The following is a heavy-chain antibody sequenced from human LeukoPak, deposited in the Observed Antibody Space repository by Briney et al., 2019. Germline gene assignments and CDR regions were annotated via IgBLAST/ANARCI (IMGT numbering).Heavy chain of an antibody. J-gene: IGHJ6*03. D-gene: IGHD5-12*01. CDR3: AKAYIVAANYYYYMDV. V-gene: IGHV3-30*02. CDR1: GFTFSSYG. CDR2: IRYDGSNK. Sequence: GGSLRLSCAASGFTFSSYGMHWVRQAPGKGLEWVAFIRYDGSNKYYADSVKGRFTISRDNSKNTLYLQMNSLRAEDTAVYYCAKAYIVAANYYYYMDVWGKGTTVTVSS.